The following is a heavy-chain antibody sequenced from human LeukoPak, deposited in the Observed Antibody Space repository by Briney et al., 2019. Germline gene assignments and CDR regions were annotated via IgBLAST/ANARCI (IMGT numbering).Heavy chain of an antibody. CDR3: GASRQYVGAFDI. Sequence: GGSLRLSCAASGLTFSSYELYWVRQAPGKGLEWISYISTSSAIIKYANSVRGRFTISRDDARESLYLQMNSLRAEDTAIYYCGASRQYVGAFDIWGQGTLVIVSS. J-gene: IGHJ3*02. CDR2: ISTSSAII. D-gene: IGHD3-10*02. CDR1: GLTFSSYE. V-gene: IGHV3-48*03.